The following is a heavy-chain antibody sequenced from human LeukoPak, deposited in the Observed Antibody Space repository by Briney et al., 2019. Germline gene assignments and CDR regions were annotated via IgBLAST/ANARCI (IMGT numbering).Heavy chain of an antibody. CDR3: AKEAADTAMVGFDY. CDR2: IRYDGSNK. V-gene: IGHV3-30*02. CDR1: GFTFSSYG. Sequence: VGSLRLSCAASGFTFSSYGMHWVRQAPGKGLEWVAFIRYDGSNKYYADSVKGRFTISRDNSKNTLYLQMNSLRAEDTAVYYCAKEAADTAMVGFDYWGQGTLVTVSS. D-gene: IGHD5-18*01. J-gene: IGHJ4*02.